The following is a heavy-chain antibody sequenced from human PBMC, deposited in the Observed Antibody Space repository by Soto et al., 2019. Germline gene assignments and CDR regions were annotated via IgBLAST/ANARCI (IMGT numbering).Heavy chain of an antibody. D-gene: IGHD3-22*01. V-gene: IGHV4-30-4*01. CDR3: ARAEGGYYYDKGYYYGMDV. Sequence: KPSETLSLTCTVSGGSISSGDYYWSWIRQPPGKGLEWIGYIYYSGSTYYNPSLKSRVTISVDTSKNQFSLKLSSVTAADAAVYYCARAEGGYYYDKGYYYGMDVWGQGTTVTVSS. J-gene: IGHJ6*02. CDR2: IYYSGST. CDR1: GGSISSGDYY.